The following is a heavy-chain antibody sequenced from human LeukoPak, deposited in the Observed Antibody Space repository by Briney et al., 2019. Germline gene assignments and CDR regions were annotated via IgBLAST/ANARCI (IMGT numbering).Heavy chain of an antibody. CDR3: AGCSGGSCTGYYFDY. V-gene: IGHV1-18*01. D-gene: IGHD2-15*01. Sequence: ASVKVSCKASGYTFISYGISWVRQAPGQGLEWMGWISTYNSNTNYAQKLQGRVTMTTDTSTTIAYMELRSLRSDDTAVYYCAGCSGGSCTGYYFDYWGQGTLVTVSS. CDR1: GYTFISYG. CDR2: ISTYNSNT. J-gene: IGHJ4*02.